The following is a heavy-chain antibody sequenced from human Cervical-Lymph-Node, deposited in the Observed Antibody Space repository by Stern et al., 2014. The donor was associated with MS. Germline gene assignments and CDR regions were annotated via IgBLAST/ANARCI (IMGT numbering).Heavy chain of an antibody. CDR1: GFTFTSCY. D-gene: IGHD4-17*01. Sequence: VQLVESGAEVRRPGASVKGACKASGFTFTSCYMHWVRQAPGQGLEWMGWINANSGGTNSAQKFQGRVTMTRDTSISTVYMDLTGLTSDDTAIYYCARDMSTVTTPYFDYWGQGTLVTVPS. J-gene: IGHJ4*02. CDR3: ARDMSTVTTPYFDY. CDR2: INANSGGT. V-gene: IGHV1-2*02.